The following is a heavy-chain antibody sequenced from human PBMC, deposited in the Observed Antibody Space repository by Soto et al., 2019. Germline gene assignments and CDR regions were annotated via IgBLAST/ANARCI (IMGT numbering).Heavy chain of an antibody. V-gene: IGHV3-33*01. CDR2: IWYDGSNK. CDR3: ARDPGDYDFWSGPCAFDI. D-gene: IGHD3-3*01. J-gene: IGHJ3*02. Sequence: QVQLVESGGGVVQPGRSLRLSCAASGFTFSSYGMHWVRQAPGKGLEWVAVIWYDGSNKYYADSVKGRFTISRDNSKNTLYLQMNSLRAEDTAVYYCARDPGDYDFWSGPCAFDIWGQGTMVTVSS. CDR1: GFTFSSYG.